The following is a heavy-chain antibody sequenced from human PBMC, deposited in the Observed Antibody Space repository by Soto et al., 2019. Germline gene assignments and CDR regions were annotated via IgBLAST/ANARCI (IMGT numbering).Heavy chain of an antibody. Sequence: PSETLSLTCTVSGGSISSGGYYWSWIRQHPGKSLERIGYIYYSGSTYYTQSLKSRVTISVDTSKNQFYLKLSSVTAADTAVYYCTSQYYYDSSGYYSHFDYWGQGTLVTVSS. CDR3: TSQYYYDSSGYYSHFDY. CDR1: GGSISSGGYY. J-gene: IGHJ4*02. V-gene: IGHV4-39*01. D-gene: IGHD3-22*01. CDR2: IYYSGST.